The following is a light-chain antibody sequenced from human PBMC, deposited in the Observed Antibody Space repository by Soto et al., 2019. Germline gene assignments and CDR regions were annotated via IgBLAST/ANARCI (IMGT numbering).Light chain of an antibody. Sequence: QSALTQPASVSGSPGQSITISCTGTSSDVGGYNFVSWYQQRPGKAPKVMIYDVSNRPSGVSNRFSGSKSGNTASLTISGLQAEDEADYYCTSYTTSDTVVFGGGTKLTVL. CDR2: DVS. CDR3: TSYTTSDTVV. V-gene: IGLV2-14*03. CDR1: SSDVGGYNF. J-gene: IGLJ2*01.